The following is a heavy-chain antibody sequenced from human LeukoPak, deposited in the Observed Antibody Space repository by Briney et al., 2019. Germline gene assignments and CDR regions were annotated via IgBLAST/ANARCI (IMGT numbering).Heavy chain of an antibody. V-gene: IGHV1-46*01. D-gene: IGHD2-15*01. CDR2: INPSGGST. J-gene: IGHJ4*02. CDR1: GYTFTGYY. Sequence: ASVKVSCKASGYTFTGYYMHWVRQAPGQGLEWMGIINPSGGSTSYAQKFQGRVTMTRDTSTSTVYMELSSLRSEDTAVYYCARSYCSGGSCYLRIDYWGQGTLVTVSS. CDR3: ARSYCSGGSCYLRIDY.